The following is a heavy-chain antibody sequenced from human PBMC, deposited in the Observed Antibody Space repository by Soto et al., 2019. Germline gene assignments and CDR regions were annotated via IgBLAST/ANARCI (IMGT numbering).Heavy chain of an antibody. CDR1: GYTFTSYY. CDR3: ARANRVTMVRGVINHYYYGMDV. J-gene: IGHJ6*02. D-gene: IGHD3-10*01. V-gene: IGHV1-46*01. CDR2: INPSGGST. Sequence: ASVKVSCKASGYTFTSYYIHWVRQAPGQGLEWMGIINPSGGSTSYAQKFQGRVTMTRDTSTSTVYMELSSLRSEDTAVYYCARANRVTMVRGVINHYYYGMDVWGQGTTVTDSS.